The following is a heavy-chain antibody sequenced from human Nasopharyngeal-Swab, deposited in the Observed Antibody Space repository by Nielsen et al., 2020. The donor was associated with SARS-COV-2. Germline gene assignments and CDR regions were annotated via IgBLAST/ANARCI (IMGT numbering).Heavy chain of an antibody. V-gene: IGHV4-61*02. CDR1: GGSISSGSYY. J-gene: IGHJ4*02. CDR2: IYTSGST. Sequence: SETLSLTCPVSGGSISSGSYYWSWIRQPAGKGLEWIGRIYTSGSTNYNPSLKSRVTISVDTSKNQISLKLSSVTAADTAVYYCARAPAQGSGWYYFDYWGQGTLVTVSS. D-gene: IGHD6-19*01. CDR3: ARAPAQGSGWYYFDY.